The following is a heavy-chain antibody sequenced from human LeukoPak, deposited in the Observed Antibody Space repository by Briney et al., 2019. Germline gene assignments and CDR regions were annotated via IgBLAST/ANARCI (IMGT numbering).Heavy chain of an antibody. CDR1: GYTFTGYY. CDR2: INPNSGGT. CDR3: ARARYCSGGSCYPRYNWFDP. Sequence: GASVKVSCEASGYTFTGYYMHWVRQAPGQGLEWMGRINPNSGGTNYAQKFQGRVTMTRDTSISAAYMELSRLRSDDTAVYYCARARYCSGGSCYPRYNWFDPWGQGTLVTVSS. D-gene: IGHD2-15*01. V-gene: IGHV1-2*06. J-gene: IGHJ5*02.